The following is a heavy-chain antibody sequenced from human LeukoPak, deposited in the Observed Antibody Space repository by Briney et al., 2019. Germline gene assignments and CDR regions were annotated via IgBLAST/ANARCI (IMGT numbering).Heavy chain of an antibody. Sequence: SETLSLTCTVSGVSISSSSYYWGWLRQPPGKGLEWIGSIYYSGSTYYNPSLKSRVTISVDTSKNQFSLKLSSVTAADTAVYYCARRALRDPPDYWGQGTLVTVSS. CDR1: GVSISSSSYY. J-gene: IGHJ4*02. V-gene: IGHV4-39*01. CDR3: ARRALRDPPDY. CDR2: IYYSGST.